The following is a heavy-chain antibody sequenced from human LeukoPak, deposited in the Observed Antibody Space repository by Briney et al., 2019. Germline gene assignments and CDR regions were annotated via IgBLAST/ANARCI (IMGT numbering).Heavy chain of an antibody. J-gene: IGHJ4*02. CDR1: GLTFSSYA. V-gene: IGHV3-30*04. Sequence: GGSLRLSCAASGLTFSSYAMHWVRQAPGKGLEWGAGISNDGSNKYYTDSVKGRFTISRDNYKNTLYLQMNSLRAEDTDVYYCARAKRGGMTTVTIIDYWGQGTLVTVSS. CDR2: ISNDGSNK. CDR3: ARAKRGGMTTVTIIDY. D-gene: IGHD4-17*01.